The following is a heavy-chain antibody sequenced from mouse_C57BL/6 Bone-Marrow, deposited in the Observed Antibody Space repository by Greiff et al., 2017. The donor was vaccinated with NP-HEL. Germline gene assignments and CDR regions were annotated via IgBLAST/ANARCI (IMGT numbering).Heavy chain of an antibody. Sequence: QVQLQQPGAELVKPGASVKLSCKASGYTFTSYWMQWVKQRPGQGLEWIGEIDPSDSYTNYNQKFKGKATLTVETSSSTAYMQLSSLTSEDSAVYYCARGDYGNYGGYWGQGTTLTVSS. J-gene: IGHJ2*01. CDR1: GYTFTSYW. CDR2: IDPSDSYT. CDR3: ARGDYGNYGGY. D-gene: IGHD2-1*01. V-gene: IGHV1-50*01.